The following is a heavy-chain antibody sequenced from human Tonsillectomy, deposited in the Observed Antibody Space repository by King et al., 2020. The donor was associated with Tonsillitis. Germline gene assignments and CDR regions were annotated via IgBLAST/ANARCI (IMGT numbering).Heavy chain of an antibody. Sequence: VQLVESGGGVGQPGRSLRLSCAASGFTFITYAMHWVRQGPGKGLEWVAVISYDVSNKYYADSVKGRFTISRDNSENTLYLQMNSLRAEDTAMYYCAGFNDYGDYSNWFDPWGQGTLVTVSS. D-gene: IGHD4-17*01. J-gene: IGHJ5*02. CDR3: AGFNDYGDYSNWFDP. CDR1: GFTFITYA. V-gene: IGHV3-30-3*01. CDR2: ISYDVSNK.